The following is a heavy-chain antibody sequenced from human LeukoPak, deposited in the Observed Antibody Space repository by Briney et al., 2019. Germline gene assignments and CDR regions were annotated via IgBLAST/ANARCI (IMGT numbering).Heavy chain of an antibody. CDR1: GGSISSYY. D-gene: IGHD3-22*01. J-gene: IGHJ4*02. V-gene: IGHV4-59*01. Sequence: SETLSLTCTVSGGSISSYYWSWIRQPPGKGLEWIGYIYYSGSTNYNPSLKSRVTISVDTSKNQFSLKLSSVTAADTAVYYCARVIMYYYDSSGYPYFDYWGQGTLVTVSS. CDR2: IYYSGST. CDR3: ARVIMYYYDSSGYPYFDY.